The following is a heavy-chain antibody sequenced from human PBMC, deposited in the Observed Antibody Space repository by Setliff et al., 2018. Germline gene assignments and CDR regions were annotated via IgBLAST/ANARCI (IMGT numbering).Heavy chain of an antibody. J-gene: IGHJ6*02. V-gene: IGHV4-59*11. CDR3: ARDRTAYNYGMDV. Sequence: PSETLSLTCTLSGGSLTQRYWSWVRQPPGKGLEWIGYVYYNGNTNCSPSLKSRVTISADTSKNQVSLKLTSATAADTAVYYCARDRTAYNYGMDVWGQGTTVTVSS. CDR2: VYYNGNT. D-gene: IGHD5-18*01. CDR1: GGSLTQRY.